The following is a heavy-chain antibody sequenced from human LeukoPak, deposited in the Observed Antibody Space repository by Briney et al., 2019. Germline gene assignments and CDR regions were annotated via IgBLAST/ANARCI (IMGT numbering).Heavy chain of an antibody. D-gene: IGHD3-10*01. CDR1: GGTFSSYA. CDR3: AREDYYGSGSYWP. V-gene: IGHV1-69*13. J-gene: IGHJ5*02. CDR2: IIPIFGTA. Sequence: SVKVSCKASGGTFSSYANSWVRQAPGQGLEWMGGIIPIFGTANYAQKFQGRVTITADESTSTAYMELSSLRSEDTAVYYCAREDYYGSGSYWPWGQGTLVTVSS.